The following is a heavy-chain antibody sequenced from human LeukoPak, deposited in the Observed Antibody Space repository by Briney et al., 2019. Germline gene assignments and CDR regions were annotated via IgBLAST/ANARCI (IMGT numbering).Heavy chain of an antibody. J-gene: IGHJ5*02. V-gene: IGHV3-66*01. Sequence: GGSLRLSCAASGFTVSSNYMSWVRQAPGKGLEWVSVIYSGGSTYYADSVKGRFTISRDNSKNTLYLQMNSLRAEDTAVYYCAREVYGSGGVHGDWFDPWGQGTLVTVSS. CDR2: IYSGGST. CDR1: GFTVSSNY. CDR3: AREVYGSGGVHGDWFDP. D-gene: IGHD3-10*01.